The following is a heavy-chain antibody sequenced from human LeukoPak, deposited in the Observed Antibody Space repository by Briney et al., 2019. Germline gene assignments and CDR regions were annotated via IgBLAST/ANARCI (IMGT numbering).Heavy chain of an antibody. CDR2: ISYDGTNK. CDR3: ARDPLYTNSPPSYFDY. CDR1: GFTFSSYA. V-gene: IGHV3-30-3*01. J-gene: IGHJ4*02. D-gene: IGHD2-2*02. Sequence: GGSLRLSCAASGFTFSSYAMNWVRQAPGKGLEWVAIISYDGTNKDYADSVKGRFTISRDNSRHTLYLQMSSLGAEDTAVYYCARDPLYTNSPPSYFDYSGEGTLVTASS.